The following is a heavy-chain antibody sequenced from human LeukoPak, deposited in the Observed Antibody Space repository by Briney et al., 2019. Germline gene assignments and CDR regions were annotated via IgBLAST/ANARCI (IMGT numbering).Heavy chain of an antibody. CDR3: AKARPAAIRGYYFDY. CDR1: GFTFSSYA. Sequence: GGSLRLSCAASGFTFSSYAMSWVRQAPGKGLKWVSAISGSGGSTYYADSVKGRFTIFRDNSKNTLYLQMNSLRAEDTAVYYCAKARPAAIRGYYFDYWGQGTLVTVSS. V-gene: IGHV3-23*01. CDR2: ISGSGGST. J-gene: IGHJ4*02. D-gene: IGHD2-2*02.